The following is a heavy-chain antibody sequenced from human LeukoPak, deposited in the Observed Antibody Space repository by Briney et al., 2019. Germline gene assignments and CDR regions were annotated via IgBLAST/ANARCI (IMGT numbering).Heavy chain of an antibody. Sequence: SETLSLTCTVSGGSISSYYWSWIRQPPGKGLEWIGYIYHSGSTYYNPSLKSRVTISVDRSKNQFSLKLSSVTAADTAVYYCARGVIAAAAFNWFDPWGQGTLVTVSS. D-gene: IGHD6-13*01. CDR3: ARGVIAAAAFNWFDP. V-gene: IGHV4-4*09. CDR1: GGSISSYY. CDR2: IYHSGST. J-gene: IGHJ5*02.